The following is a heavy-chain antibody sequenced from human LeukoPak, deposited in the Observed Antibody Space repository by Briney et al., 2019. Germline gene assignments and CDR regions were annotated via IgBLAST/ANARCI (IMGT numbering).Heavy chain of an antibody. J-gene: IGHJ4*02. CDR2: MNPNSGNT. CDR1: GYTFSNYD. V-gene: IGHV1-8*02. D-gene: IGHD6-6*01. Sequence: GASVKVPCKASGYTFSNYDINWVRQATGQGLEWMGWMNPNSGNTGYAQKVQGRVTMTRNTSINTAYLELSSLTSEDTAVYYCARKGVSSHYLDYWGQGTLVTVSS. CDR3: ARKGVSSHYLDY.